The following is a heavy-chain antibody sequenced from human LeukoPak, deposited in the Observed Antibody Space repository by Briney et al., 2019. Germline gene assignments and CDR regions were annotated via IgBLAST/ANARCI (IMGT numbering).Heavy chain of an antibody. CDR3: ARRRAAPTKFQH. J-gene: IGHJ1*01. V-gene: IGHV4-34*01. D-gene: IGHD6-13*01. Sequence: SETLSLTCAVYGRSFSGYYWSWIRQPPGKGLEWIGEINHSGSTNYNPSLKSRVTISVDTSKNQFSLKLSSVTAADTAVYYCARRRAAPTKFQHWGQGTLVTVSS. CDR1: GRSFSGYY. CDR2: INHSGST.